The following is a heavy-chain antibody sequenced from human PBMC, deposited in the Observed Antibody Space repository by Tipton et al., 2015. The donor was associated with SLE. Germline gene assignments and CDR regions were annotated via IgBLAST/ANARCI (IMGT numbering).Heavy chain of an antibody. CDR3: ARTGYSSSWLYFQH. Sequence: TLSLTCAVYGGSFSGYYWSWIRQPPGKGLEWIGEINHSGSTNYNPSLKSRLTISVDTSKNQFSLKLSSVTAADTAVYYCARTGYSSSWLYFQHWGQGILVTVSS. V-gene: IGHV4-34*01. CDR1: GGSFSGYY. D-gene: IGHD6-13*01. J-gene: IGHJ1*01. CDR2: INHSGST.